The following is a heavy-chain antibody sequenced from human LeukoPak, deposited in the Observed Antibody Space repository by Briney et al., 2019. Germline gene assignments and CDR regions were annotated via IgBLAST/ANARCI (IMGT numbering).Heavy chain of an antibody. CDR1: GGSISSGGYS. Sequence: SQTLSLTCAVSGGSISSGGYSWSWIRQPPGKGLEWIGYIYHSGSTYCNPSLNTRVTISLGRSKNQFSLELSSVTAADTAVYYCARGVEGFDYWGQGTLVTVSS. J-gene: IGHJ4*02. V-gene: IGHV4-30-2*01. CDR3: ARGVEGFDY. CDR2: IYHSGST.